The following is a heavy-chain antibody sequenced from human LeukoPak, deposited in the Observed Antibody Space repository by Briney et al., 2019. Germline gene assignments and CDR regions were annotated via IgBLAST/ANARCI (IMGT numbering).Heavy chain of an antibody. Sequence: GGSLRLSCAASGFIFSAYGIHWVRQAPGKGLEWVAGNNQYNVESVKGRFTISRDSSKNTVYLQMNSLAVEDTAVYYCARDPPRVRNSWGDGFDVWGQGTTVTVSS. J-gene: IGHJ6*02. CDR3: ARDPPRVRNSWGDGFDV. V-gene: IGHV3-33*08. CDR1: GFIFSAYG. D-gene: IGHD4-23*01. CDR2: NNQ.